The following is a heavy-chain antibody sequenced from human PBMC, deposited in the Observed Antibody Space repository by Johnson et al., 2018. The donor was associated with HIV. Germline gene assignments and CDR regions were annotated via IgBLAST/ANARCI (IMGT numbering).Heavy chain of an antibody. CDR3: AKESETYGGNIGFEHPFDI. V-gene: IGHV3-9*01. CDR2: ISWNSGSI. Sequence: LLVESGGGFVQPGRSLRLSCAASGFTFDDYAMHWVRQAPGKGLEWVSGISWNSGSIGYADSVKGRFTISRDNSKNTLYLQMNSLRAEDTAVYYCAKESETYGGNIGFEHPFDIWGQGTMVTVSS. D-gene: IGHD4-23*01. CDR1: GFTFDDYA. J-gene: IGHJ3*02.